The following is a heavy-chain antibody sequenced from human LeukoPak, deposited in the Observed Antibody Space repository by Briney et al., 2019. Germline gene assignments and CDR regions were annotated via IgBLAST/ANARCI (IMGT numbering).Heavy chain of an antibody. CDR3: ANEVQLLRYFDL. J-gene: IGHJ2*01. D-gene: IGHD5-18*01. CDR2: IYHVGGT. CDR1: GVSIKANSDY. Sequence: SETLSLTCNVSGVSIKANSDYWGWLRQPPGKGLEWIGSIYHVGGTYYNPSLKSRVTISVDTSKNQFSLKLSSVTAADTAVYYCANEVQLLRYFDLWGRGTLVTVSS. V-gene: IGHV4-39*01.